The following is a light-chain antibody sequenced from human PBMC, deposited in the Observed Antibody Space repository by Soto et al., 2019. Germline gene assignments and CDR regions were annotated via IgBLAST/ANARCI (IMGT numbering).Light chain of an antibody. Sequence: DIQMTQSPSSLSASVGGRVTITCQASQDISNYLNWYQQKPGKAPKLLIYDASNLETGVPSRFSGSGSGTDFTFTISSLQPEDIATYYCQQCDKLPLTFGGGTKVDI. CDR3: QQCDKLPLT. CDR2: DAS. V-gene: IGKV1-33*01. J-gene: IGKJ4*01. CDR1: QDISNY.